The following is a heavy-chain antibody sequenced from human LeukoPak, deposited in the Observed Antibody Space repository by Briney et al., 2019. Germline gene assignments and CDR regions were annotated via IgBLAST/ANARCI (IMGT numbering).Heavy chain of an antibody. CDR2: IYHNGTP. Sequence: KPSGTLSLTCAVSVGSIISDKWWSCVRQSPGKGLEWIGEIYHNGTPNYNPSLKSRVTISADTFKNHFSLKMTSVTAADTAVYYCATAPILRGEGGEHYKSGMEVVRRGNTVIVSS. V-gene: IGHV4-4*02. CDR1: VGSIISDKW. D-gene: IGHD2-2*02. CDR3: ATAPILRGEGGEHYKSGMEV. J-gene: IGHJ6*02.